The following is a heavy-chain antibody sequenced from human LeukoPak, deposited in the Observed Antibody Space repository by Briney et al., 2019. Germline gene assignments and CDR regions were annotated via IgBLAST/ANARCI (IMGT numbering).Heavy chain of an antibody. CDR1: GDPIRSDRFY. CDR3: ARDRSSGWLNWFDP. D-gene: IGHD6-19*01. Sequence: SQTLSLTCTVSGDPIRSDRFYWNWIRQPAGKGLQWIGRIYASGNTNYNPSLKSRVTISLDTSRNRFSLNLRSVTATDTAVYFCARDRSSGWLNWFDPWGQGTLVTVSP. V-gene: IGHV4-61*02. J-gene: IGHJ5*02. CDR2: IYASGNT.